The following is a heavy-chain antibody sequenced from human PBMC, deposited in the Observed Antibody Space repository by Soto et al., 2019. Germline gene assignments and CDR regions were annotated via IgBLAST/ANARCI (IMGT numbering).Heavy chain of an antibody. CDR2: IYYSGST. D-gene: IGHD3-22*01. V-gene: IGHV4-30-4*08. CDR1: GGSISSGDYY. CDR3: ARDDFNCYASSGYYRWFDP. J-gene: IGHJ5*02. Sequence: PSETLSLTCTVSGGSISSGDYYWSWIRQPPGKGLEWIGYIYYSGSTYYNPSLKSRLTISVDTSNNQFSLNLSSVTAADTAVYYCARDDFNCYASSGYYRWFDPWGQGTLVTVSS.